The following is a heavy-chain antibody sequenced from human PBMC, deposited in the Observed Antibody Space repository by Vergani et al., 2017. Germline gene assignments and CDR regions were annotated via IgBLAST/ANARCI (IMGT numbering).Heavy chain of an antibody. CDR1: GYSFTSYW. CDR2: IDPSDSYT. CDR3: ARLGWSYYDSSGYYYATGGWFDP. V-gene: IGHV5-10-1*03. D-gene: IGHD3-22*01. Sequence: EVQLVQSGAEVKKPGESLRISCKGSGYSFTSYWISWVRQMPGKGLEWMGRIDPSDSYTNYSPSFQGHVTITADKSISTAYLQWSSLKASDTAMYYCARLGWSYYDSSGYYYATGGWFDPWGQGTLVTVSS. J-gene: IGHJ5*02.